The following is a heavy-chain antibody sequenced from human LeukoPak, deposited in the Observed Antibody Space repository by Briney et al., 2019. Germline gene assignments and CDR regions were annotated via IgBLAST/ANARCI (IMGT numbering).Heavy chain of an antibody. Sequence: GESQRLSCTASGFTITSYVTSWVRQAPGKGLEWVSVISSSGGSTHYADSLKGRFIISRDNSKNTLYLQMNSLRAEDTAVYYCAKDKLEYYGSGSYYRGAYYWGQGTLVTVSS. CDR2: ISSSGGST. V-gene: IGHV3-23*01. D-gene: IGHD3-10*01. CDR3: AKDKLEYYGSGSYYRGAYY. CDR1: GFTITSYV. J-gene: IGHJ4*02.